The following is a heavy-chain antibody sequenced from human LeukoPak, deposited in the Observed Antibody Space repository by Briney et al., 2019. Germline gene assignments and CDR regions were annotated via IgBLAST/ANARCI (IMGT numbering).Heavy chain of an antibody. D-gene: IGHD2-2*01. V-gene: IGHV3-33*01. CDR1: GFTFSSYG. J-gene: IGHJ3*02. CDR3: ARATVPFSMYQLPMPEAFDI. CDR2: IWYDGSNK. Sequence: PGGSLRLSCAASGFTFSSYGMHWVRQAPGKGLEWVAVIWYDGSNKYYADSVKGRFTISRDNSKNTLYLQMNSLRAEDTAVYYCARATVPFSMYQLPMPEAFDIWGQGTMVTVSS.